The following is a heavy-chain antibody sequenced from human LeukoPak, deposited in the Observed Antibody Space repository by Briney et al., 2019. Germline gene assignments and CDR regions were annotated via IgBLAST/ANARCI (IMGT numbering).Heavy chain of an antibody. D-gene: IGHD4-17*01. CDR1: GFTFSSYA. CDR3: AFPGHDYGDYKFDY. J-gene: IGHJ4*02. Sequence: GSLRLSCAASGFTFSSYAMHWVRQAPGKGLEWVAVISYDGSNKYYADSVKGRFTISRDNSKNTLYLQMNSLRAEDTAVYYCAFPGHDYGDYKFDYWGQGTLVTVSS. V-gene: IGHV3-30-3*01. CDR2: ISYDGSNK.